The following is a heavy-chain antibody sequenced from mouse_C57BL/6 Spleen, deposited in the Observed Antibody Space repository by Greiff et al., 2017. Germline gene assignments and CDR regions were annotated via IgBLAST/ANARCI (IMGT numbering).Heavy chain of an antibody. CDR1: GYTFTDYE. V-gene: IGHV1-15*01. CDR2: IDPETGGT. Sequence: QVQLQQSGAELVRPGASVTLSCKASGYTFTDYEMHWVKQTPVHGLEWIGAIDPETGGTAYNQKFKGKAILTADKASSTAYMELRSLTSEDSAVYYCTRGYFDVWGTGTTVTVSS. J-gene: IGHJ1*03. CDR3: TRGYFDV.